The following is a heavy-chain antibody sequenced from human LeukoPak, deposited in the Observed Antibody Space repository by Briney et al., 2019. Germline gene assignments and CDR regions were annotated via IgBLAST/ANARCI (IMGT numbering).Heavy chain of an antibody. CDR1: GFTFSSYS. J-gene: IGHJ4*02. CDR3: AREGNWMRFDY. Sequence: GGSLRLSCAASGFTFSSYSMNWVRQAPGKGLEWVSYISSSSSTIYYADSVKGRFTISRDNDKNSLYLQMNSLRAEDTAVYYCAREGNWMRFDYWGQGTLVTVSS. CDR2: ISSSSSTI. V-gene: IGHV3-48*01. D-gene: IGHD1-20*01.